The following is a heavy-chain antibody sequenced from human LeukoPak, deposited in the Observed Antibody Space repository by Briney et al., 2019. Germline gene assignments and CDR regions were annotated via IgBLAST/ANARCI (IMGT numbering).Heavy chain of an antibody. Sequence: PGGSLRLPCAASGFTFSSFPMSWVRQAPGKGLQWVSGITGRGGNTYYADSVEGRFTISRDNSKNTLSLQMDSLRAEDTAIYYCARDRAAFDSWGKGTTVTVSS. CDR1: GFTFSSFP. J-gene: IGHJ6*04. CDR3: ARDRAAFDS. V-gene: IGHV3-23*01. D-gene: IGHD3-9*01. CDR2: ITGRGGNT.